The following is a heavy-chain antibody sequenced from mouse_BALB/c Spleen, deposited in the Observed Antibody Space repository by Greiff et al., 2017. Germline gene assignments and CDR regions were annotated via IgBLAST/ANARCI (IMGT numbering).Heavy chain of an antibody. CDR1: GYTFTDYN. V-gene: IGHV1-18*01. Sequence: SGPELVKPGASVKIPCKASGYTFTDYNMDWVKQSHGKSLEWIGDINPNNGGTNYNQKFKGKATLTVDKSSSTAYMELRSLTSEDTAVYYCARRIYYGNSYAMDYWGQGTSVTVSS. CDR3: ARRIYYGNSYAMDY. CDR2: INPNNGGT. D-gene: IGHD2-1*01. J-gene: IGHJ4*01.